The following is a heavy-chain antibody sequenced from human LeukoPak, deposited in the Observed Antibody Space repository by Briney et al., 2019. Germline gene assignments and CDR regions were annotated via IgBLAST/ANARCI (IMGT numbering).Heavy chain of an antibody. CDR1: DYPISRGNY. CDR2: ISHSGSA. V-gene: IGHV4-38-2*01. J-gene: IGHJ4*02. CDR3: ARGYYDGSGYYWNYFDY. Sequence: SETLSLTCAVSDYPISRGNYWGWIRQPPGKGLEWIASISHSGSAYSNPSLKSRVTISVDTSKNQFSLKLSSVTAADTAVYYCARGYYDGSGYYWNYFDYWDQGTLVTVSS. D-gene: IGHD3-22*01.